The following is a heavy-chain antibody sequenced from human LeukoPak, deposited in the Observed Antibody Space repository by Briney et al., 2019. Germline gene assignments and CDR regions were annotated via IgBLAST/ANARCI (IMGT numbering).Heavy chain of an antibody. CDR3: ARDTFYCSSTSCYKEGEDYFDS. V-gene: IGHV1-24*01. J-gene: IGHJ4*02. D-gene: IGHD2-2*02. CDR2: FDPEDGET. CDR1: GYTLTELS. Sequence: ASVKVSCKVSGYTLTELSMHWVRQAPGKGLEWMGGFDPEDGETIYAQKFQGRVTMTEDTSTDTAYMGLSSLRSEDTAVYYCARDTFYCSSTSCYKEGEDYFDSWGQGTLVTVSS.